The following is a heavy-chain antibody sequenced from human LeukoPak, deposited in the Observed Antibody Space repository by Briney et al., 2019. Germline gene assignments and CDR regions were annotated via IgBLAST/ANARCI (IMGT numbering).Heavy chain of an antibody. Sequence: GGFLRLSCAASGFTFSSYSMNWVHQAPGKGLEWVSSISSSGSYIYYADSMQGRFTISRDNSKNSLFLQMNSLRAEDTAVYYCARGLYPDYYVSSGSSPPEHWGQGTLVTVSS. CDR1: GFTFSSYS. V-gene: IGHV3-21*01. J-gene: IGHJ1*01. D-gene: IGHD3-22*01. CDR3: ARGLYPDYYVSSGSSPPEH. CDR2: ISSSGSYI.